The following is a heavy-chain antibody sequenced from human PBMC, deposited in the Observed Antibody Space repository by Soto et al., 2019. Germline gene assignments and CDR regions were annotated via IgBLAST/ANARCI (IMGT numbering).Heavy chain of an antibody. V-gene: IGHV3-23*01. J-gene: IGHJ3*02. D-gene: IGHD2-15*01. CDR3: APHVSCSGGSCQYDAFAI. CDR1: GFTVSSHA. CDR2: VTADGGT. Sequence: EVQVLESGGGLVQPGGSLRLSCAGSGFTVSSHAMTWIRQAPGKGPEWVSTVTADGGTYYADSVKGRFAMSRDTSENTLYLQMNGLGAEDTAAYYCAPHVSCSGGSCQYDAFAIRGQGTMVTVSS.